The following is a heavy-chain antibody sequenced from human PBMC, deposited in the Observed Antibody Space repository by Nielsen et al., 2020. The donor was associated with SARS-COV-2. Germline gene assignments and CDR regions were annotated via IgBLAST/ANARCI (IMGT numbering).Heavy chain of an antibody. CDR2: IWYDGSNK. D-gene: IGHD3-16*02. J-gene: IGHJ6*02. CDR3: ARAPEGGLRLGELSLYHYYYGMDV. Sequence: WIRQPPGKGLERVAVIWYDGSNKYYADSVKGRFTISRDNSKNTLYLQMNSLRAEDTAVYYCARAPEGGLRLGELSLYHYYYGMDVWGQGTTVTVSS. V-gene: IGHV3-33*01.